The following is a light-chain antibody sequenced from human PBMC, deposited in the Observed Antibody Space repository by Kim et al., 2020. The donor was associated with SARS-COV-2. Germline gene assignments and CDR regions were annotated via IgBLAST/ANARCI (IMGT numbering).Light chain of an antibody. CDR2: DAS. Sequence: AYIGERATISCRASQRIIMGLAWDQPKPGKAPKFLSYDASTLESGGPSRFSGSGSGTEFTLTVISLQPDDFATYYCQQYNSYPITFGGGTRREIK. J-gene: IGKJ5*01. V-gene: IGKV1-5*01. CDR1: QRIIMG. CDR3: QQYNSYPIT.